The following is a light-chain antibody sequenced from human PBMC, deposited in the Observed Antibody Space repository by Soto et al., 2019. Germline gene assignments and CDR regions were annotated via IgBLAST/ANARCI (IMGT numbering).Light chain of an antibody. V-gene: IGKV1-39*01. Sequence: DIQMTQSPSSLSASVGDRVTITCRASQSISSYLNWYQQKPGKAPKLLIYAASSLQIGVPSRFSGSGSGTDFTLTISSLQPEDFATYYCHQSYSTPRLTFGGGTKVEIK. CDR2: AAS. J-gene: IGKJ4*01. CDR3: HQSYSTPRLT. CDR1: QSISSY.